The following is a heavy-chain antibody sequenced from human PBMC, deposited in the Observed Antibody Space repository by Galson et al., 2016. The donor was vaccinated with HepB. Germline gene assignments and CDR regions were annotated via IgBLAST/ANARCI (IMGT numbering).Heavy chain of an antibody. CDR1: GFSLGNYW. CDR3: TREFDL. CDR2: IKKDGSEI. Sequence: SLRLSCVASGFSLGNYWMNWARQAPGKGLEWLANIKKDGSEINYVDSVKGRFTISRDNAKNSLFLQMNTLRVEDTAVYYCTREFDLWGRGTQVTVSS. J-gene: IGHJ2*01. V-gene: IGHV3-7*04.